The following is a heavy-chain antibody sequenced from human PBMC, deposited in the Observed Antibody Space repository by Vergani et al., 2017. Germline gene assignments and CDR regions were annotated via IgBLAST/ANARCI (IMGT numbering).Heavy chain of an antibody. J-gene: IGHJ6*02. CDR2: VYTSGMT. CDR1: GGSLNTGAYY. CDR3: ARELSYYYGSGSDDYNPYYYEGMDV. D-gene: IGHD3-10*01. Sequence: QVQLQESGPRLVRPSQTLSLTCTVSGGSLNTGAYYWSWIRQPAGKGLEWIGRVYTSGMTNYNPSLTSRVTILVDRSKSQLSLKLTSVTAGDTAVYFCARELSYYYGSGSDDYNPYYYEGMDVWGPGTTVTVSS. V-gene: IGHV4-61*02.